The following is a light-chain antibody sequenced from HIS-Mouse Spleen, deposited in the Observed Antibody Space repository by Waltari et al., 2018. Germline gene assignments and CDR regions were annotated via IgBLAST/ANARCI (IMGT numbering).Light chain of an antibody. V-gene: IGKV1-9*01. J-gene: IGKJ1*01. CDR1: QGISSY. CDR3: QQLYSYPPT. Sequence: DIQLTQSPSFLSASVGDRVTITCRASQGISSYLAWYQQKPVKAPKLLIYAASTLQSGVPSRVSGSGSGTEFTLTISSLQPEDFATYYCQQLYSYPPTFGQGTKVEIK. CDR2: AAS.